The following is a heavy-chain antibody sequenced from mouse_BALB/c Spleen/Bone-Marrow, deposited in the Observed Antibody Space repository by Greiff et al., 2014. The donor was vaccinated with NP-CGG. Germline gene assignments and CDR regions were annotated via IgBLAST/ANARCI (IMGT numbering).Heavy chain of an antibody. J-gene: IGHJ4*01. CDR2: IHYSGTT. V-gene: IGHV3-1*02. D-gene: IGHD4-1*01. Sequence: EVKLVESGPDLVKPSRSLSLTCTVTGYSITSDYSWHWIRQFPGNKLEWMGYIHYSGTTVYNPSLKSRISFTRDTSNNQFFLQLNSVTTEDTATYYCARFAGTPYTMDYWGQGTSVTVSS. CDR1: GYSITSDYS. CDR3: ARFAGTPYTMDY.